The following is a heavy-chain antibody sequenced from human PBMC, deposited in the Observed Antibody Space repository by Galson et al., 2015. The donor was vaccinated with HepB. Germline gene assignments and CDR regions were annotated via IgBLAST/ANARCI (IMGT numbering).Heavy chain of an antibody. CDR1: GFTFNTYA. J-gene: IGHJ4*02. D-gene: IGHD1-26*01. CDR2: ISGGGEST. Sequence: SLRLSCAASGFTFNTYAMSWVRQAPGKGLEWVSAISGGGESTYYADSVKGRFTISRDNPKNMLFLLMNSLRAEDTAVYYCVKGWELLGGLFDNWGQGTLVTVSS. V-gene: IGHV3-23*01. CDR3: VKGWELLGGLFDN.